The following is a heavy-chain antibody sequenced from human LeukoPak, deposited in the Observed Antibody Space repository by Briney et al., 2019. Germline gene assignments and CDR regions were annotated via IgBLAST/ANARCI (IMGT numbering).Heavy chain of an antibody. J-gene: IGHJ4*02. D-gene: IGHD2-15*01. CDR2: ISYDGSNK. CDR3: AKDRAYCSGGSCFTPSYYFDY. V-gene: IGHV3-30*18. Sequence: PGGALRLSCAASGFTFSSYGMHWVRQAPGKGLEWVAVISYDGSNKYYADSVKGRFTISRDNSKNTLYLQMNSLRAEDTAVYYCAKDRAYCSGGSCFTPSYYFDYWGQGTLVTVSS. CDR1: GFTFSSYG.